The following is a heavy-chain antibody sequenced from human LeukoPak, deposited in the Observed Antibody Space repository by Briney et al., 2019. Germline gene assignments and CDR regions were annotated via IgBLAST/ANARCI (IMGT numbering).Heavy chain of an antibody. J-gene: IGHJ4*02. V-gene: IGHV3-7*01. D-gene: IGHD3-22*01. CDR1: GFTFSSYW. CDR2: IDQDGSQK. Sequence: QPGGSLRLSCATSGFTFSSYWMSWVRQAPGKGLEWVANIDQDGSQKYYLDSVKGRFTISRDNTKSSLYLQMNSLRAEDTAVYYCARFGGYYGLYYFDYWGQGTLVTVSS. CDR3: ARFGGYYGLYYFDY.